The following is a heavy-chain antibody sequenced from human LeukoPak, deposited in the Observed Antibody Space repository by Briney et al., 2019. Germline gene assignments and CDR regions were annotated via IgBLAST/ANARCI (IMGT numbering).Heavy chain of an antibody. J-gene: IGHJ5*02. V-gene: IGHV3-21*01. D-gene: IGHD4/OR15-4a*01. CDR2: IGSGGNYI. Sequence: KPGGSLRLSCGASGFIFNRYNMNWVRQAPGKGLEWVSSIGSGGNYIYYADSVRGPFTISRDNAKNSLYLQMNSLRAEDTAVYYCARAKTGSGTYFDPWGQGTLVTVSS. CDR1: GFIFNRYN. CDR3: ARAKTGSGTYFDP.